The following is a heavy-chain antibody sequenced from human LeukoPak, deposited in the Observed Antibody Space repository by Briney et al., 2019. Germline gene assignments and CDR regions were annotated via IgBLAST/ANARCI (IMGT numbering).Heavy chain of an antibody. CDR3: ARGRPAGGFGFDI. CDR1: GYSISSGYY. J-gene: IGHJ3*02. CDR2: IYHSGST. D-gene: IGHD2-2*01. V-gene: IGHV4-38-2*02. Sequence: KPSETLSLTCTVSGYSISSGYYWGWIRQPPGKGLEWIGSIYHSGSTYYNPSLKSRVTISVDTSKNQFSLKLSSVTATDTAVYYCARGRPAGGFGFDIWGQGTMVTVSS.